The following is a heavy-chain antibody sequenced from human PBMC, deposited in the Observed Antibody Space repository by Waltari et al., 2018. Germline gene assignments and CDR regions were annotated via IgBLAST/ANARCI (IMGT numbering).Heavy chain of an antibody. CDR3: ARAAYRSGLCDH. CDR2: VYPSGSP. Sequence: QVQLQESGPGLVKPSETLSLTCTVSGGSLRGYYWSWIRRPPGKGLEWIGFVYPSGSPNSNPSLKSRVALSVDTSKKQFSLRLTSVSATDTAVYYCARAAYRSGLCDHWGQGTLVTVSS. CDR1: GGSLRGYY. D-gene: IGHD6-19*01. V-gene: IGHV4-4*09. J-gene: IGHJ4*02.